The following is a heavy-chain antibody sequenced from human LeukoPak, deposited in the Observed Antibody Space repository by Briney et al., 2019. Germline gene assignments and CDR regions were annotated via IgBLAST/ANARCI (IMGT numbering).Heavy chain of an antibody. D-gene: IGHD2-2*02. CDR1: GGSISSSSYY. V-gene: IGHV4-39*01. CDR2: IYYSGST. Sequence: SETLPLTCTVSGGSISSSSYYWGWIRQPPGKGLEWIGSIYYSGSTYYNPSLKSRVTISVDTSKNQFSLKLSSVTAADTAVYYCATPGVVVPAAINAFDIWGQGTMVTVSS. J-gene: IGHJ3*02. CDR3: ATPGVVVPAAINAFDI.